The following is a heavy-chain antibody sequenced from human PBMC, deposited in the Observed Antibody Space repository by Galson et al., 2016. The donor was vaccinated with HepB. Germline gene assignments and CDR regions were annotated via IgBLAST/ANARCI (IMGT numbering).Heavy chain of an antibody. V-gene: IGHV3-30*04. CDR1: GFSFSSYA. D-gene: IGHD6-6*01. Sequence: LRLSCAASGFSFSSYAMHWVRQAPGKGLEWVAVISYDGGKKYYADSAKSRFTISRDNSKNKLYLQTNSLSSEDTAMYYCAGEGPRPSSYYYYYGVDVWGQGTTVTVSS. CDR3: AGEGPRPSSYYYYYGVDV. CDR2: ISYDGGKK. J-gene: IGHJ6*02.